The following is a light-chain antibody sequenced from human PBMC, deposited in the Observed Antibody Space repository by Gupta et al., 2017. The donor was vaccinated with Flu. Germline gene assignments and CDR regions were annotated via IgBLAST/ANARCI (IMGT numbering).Light chain of an antibody. CDR2: EVD. CDR1: SSDVGNYNY. V-gene: IGLV2-8*01. CDR3: SSYAGSNNLV. Sequence: QSALTQPPSASGSPVPSVTISCTGTSSDVGNYNYVSWYQQHPGKAPKLIIYEVDKRPSGVPDRFSGSKSGNTASLTVSGLQAEDEADYYCSSYAGSNNLVFGGGTKLTVL. J-gene: IGLJ3*02.